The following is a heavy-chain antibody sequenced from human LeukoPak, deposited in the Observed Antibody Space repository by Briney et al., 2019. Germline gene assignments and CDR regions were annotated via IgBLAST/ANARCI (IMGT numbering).Heavy chain of an antibody. D-gene: IGHD2-21*02. CDR2: ISGSGGTT. Sequence: GGTLRLSCAASGFTFSSYGMSWVRQAPGKGLEWVSGISGSGGTTYYADSVKGRFTISRDNSKNMLYLQMNSLRAEDTAVYYCAKDFVVVPGNVNYFDYWGQGTLVTVSS. CDR3: AKDFVVVPGNVNYFDY. CDR1: GFTFSSYG. J-gene: IGHJ4*02. V-gene: IGHV3-23*01.